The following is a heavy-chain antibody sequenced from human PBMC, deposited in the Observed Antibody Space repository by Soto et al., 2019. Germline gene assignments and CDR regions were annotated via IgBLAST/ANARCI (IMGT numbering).Heavy chain of an antibody. CDR3: AREAAANHAFDI. CDR2: IYYSGST. V-gene: IGHV4-31*03. CDR1: GGSISSGGYY. D-gene: IGHD6-13*01. Sequence: PSETLSLTCTVSGGSISSGGYYWSWIRQHPGKGLEWIGYIYYSGSTYYNPSLKSRVTISVDTSKNQFSLKLSSVTAADTAVYCCAREAAANHAFDIWGQGTMVTVSS. J-gene: IGHJ3*02.